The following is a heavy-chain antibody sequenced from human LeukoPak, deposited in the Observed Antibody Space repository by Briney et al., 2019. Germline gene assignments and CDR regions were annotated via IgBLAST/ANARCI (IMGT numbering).Heavy chain of an antibody. Sequence: PSETLSLTCAVYGGSFSGYYWSWIRQPPGKGLEWIGEINHSGSTNYNPCLKSRVTISVDTSKNQFSLKLSSVTAADTAVYYCARGRDFWRSNWFDPWGQGTLVTVSS. CDR3: ARGRDFWRSNWFDP. V-gene: IGHV4-34*01. CDR2: INHSGST. D-gene: IGHD3-3*01. CDR1: GGSFSGYY. J-gene: IGHJ5*02.